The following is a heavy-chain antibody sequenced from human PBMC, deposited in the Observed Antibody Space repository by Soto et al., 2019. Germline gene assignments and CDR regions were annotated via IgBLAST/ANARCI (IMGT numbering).Heavy chain of an antibody. V-gene: IGHV3-30*18. CDR3: AKDNGSGCDWLRVGDASDI. CDR2: ISYDGSNK. CDR1: GFTFSSYG. Sequence: GGSLRLSCAASGFTFSSYGMHWVCQAPGKGLEWVAVISYDGSNKYYADSVKGRLTISRDNSKNTLYLQMNSLRGEDTAVYYCAKDNGSGCDWLRVGDASDIWGQGTMVTVSS. J-gene: IGHJ3*02. D-gene: IGHD5-12*01.